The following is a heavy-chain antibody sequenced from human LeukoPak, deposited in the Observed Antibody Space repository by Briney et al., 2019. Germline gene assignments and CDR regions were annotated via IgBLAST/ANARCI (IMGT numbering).Heavy chain of an antibody. CDR2: MNPNSGNT. D-gene: IGHD4-17*01. V-gene: IGHV1-8*01. Sequence: GASVKVSCKASGYTFTSYDTNWVRQATGQGLEWMGWMNPNSGNTGYAQKFQGRVTMTRNTSISTAYMELSSLRSEDTAVYYCARRSGAAYGDYVLLDYWGQGTLVTVSS. CDR3: ARRSGAAYGDYVLLDY. J-gene: IGHJ4*02. CDR1: GYTFTSYD.